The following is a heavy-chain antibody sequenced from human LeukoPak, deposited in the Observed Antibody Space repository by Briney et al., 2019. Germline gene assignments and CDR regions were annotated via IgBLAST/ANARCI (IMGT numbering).Heavy chain of an antibody. CDR2: IIPILGIA. D-gene: IGHD6-13*01. Sequence: SVKVSCKASGGTFSSYAISWVRQAPGHGLEWMGRIIPILGIANYAQKFPGRVTVTADKSTSTAYMELSSLRSEDTAVDYCARDQGNQMGVANIAAAGTGDYGMDVWGQGTTVTVSS. CDR3: ARDQGNQMGVANIAAAGTGDYGMDV. CDR1: GGTFSSYA. V-gene: IGHV1-69*04. J-gene: IGHJ6*02.